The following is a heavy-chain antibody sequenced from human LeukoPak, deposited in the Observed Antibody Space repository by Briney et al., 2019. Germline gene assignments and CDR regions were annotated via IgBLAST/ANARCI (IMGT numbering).Heavy chain of an antibody. Sequence: PSETLSLTCAVYGGSFSGYYWSWIRQPPGKGLEWSGEINHSGSTNYNPSLKSRVTISVDTSKHQFSLKLSSVTAADTAVYYCASRDYYDSSGYYYVGYFDYWGQGTLVTVSS. V-gene: IGHV4-34*01. D-gene: IGHD3-22*01. CDR1: GGSFSGYY. J-gene: IGHJ4*02. CDR2: INHSGST. CDR3: ASRDYYDSSGYYYVGYFDY.